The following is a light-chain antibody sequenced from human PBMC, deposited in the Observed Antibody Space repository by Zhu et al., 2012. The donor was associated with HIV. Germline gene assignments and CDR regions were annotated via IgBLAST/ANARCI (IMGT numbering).Light chain of an antibody. J-gene: IGKJ2*01. V-gene: IGKV3-20*01. CDR2: GAS. CDR1: QSVRSSY. Sequence: EIVLTQSPATLSLSPGERATLSCRASQSVRSSYLAWYQQKPGQAPRLLIYGASGRATGIPDRFSGSGSGTDFTLTISRLEPEDFAVYYCQHYVPSPMYTFGQGTKLEIK. CDR3: QHYVPSPMYT.